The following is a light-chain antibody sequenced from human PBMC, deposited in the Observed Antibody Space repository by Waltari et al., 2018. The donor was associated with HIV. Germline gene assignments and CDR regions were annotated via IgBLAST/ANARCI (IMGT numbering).Light chain of an antibody. V-gene: IGLV2-11*01. CDR2: DVP. CDR1: SSDIGVYNY. J-gene: IGLJ2*01. Sequence: QSALTQPRSVSGSPGQSVTISCTGTSSDIGVYNYVSWYQQHAGKAPKLVIYDVPKRPSGVPDRFSGSKSGPTTSMTISGLQPEAVADCHFCSYGCRRIFAGGTKLTVL. CDR3: CSYGCRRI.